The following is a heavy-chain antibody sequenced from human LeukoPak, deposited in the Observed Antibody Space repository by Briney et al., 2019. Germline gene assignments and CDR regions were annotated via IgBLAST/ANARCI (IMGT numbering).Heavy chain of an antibody. CDR1: GYTFTNYA. Sequence: ASVKVSCKASGYTFTNYAVNWVRQAPSQGLEWMGWINTNTGNPTYAQGFTGRFVFSLDTSVSTAYLQISSLKAEDTAVYYCARDNLVVRGLFGYWGQGTLVTVSS. V-gene: IGHV7-4-1*02. CDR2: INTNTGNP. J-gene: IGHJ4*02. CDR3: ARDNLVVRGLFGY. D-gene: IGHD3-10*01.